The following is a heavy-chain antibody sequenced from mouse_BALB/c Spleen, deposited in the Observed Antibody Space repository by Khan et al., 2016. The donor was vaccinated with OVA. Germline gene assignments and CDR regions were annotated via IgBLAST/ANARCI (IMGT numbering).Heavy chain of an antibody. CDR2: IWIGGST. CDR1: GFSLSRYS. V-gene: IGHV2-6-4*01. J-gene: IGHJ1*01. CDR3: ARHRDGGSYWCLDV. Sequence: QVQLKESGPGLVAPSQSLSITCTVSGFSLSRYSVHWVRQPPGKGLEWPGIIWIGGSTDYNSALKSRLSISKYNSKSQVFLIMNSLQTDDTAMYYSARHRDGGSYWCLDVWGADTTVTVSS. D-gene: IGHD2-14*01.